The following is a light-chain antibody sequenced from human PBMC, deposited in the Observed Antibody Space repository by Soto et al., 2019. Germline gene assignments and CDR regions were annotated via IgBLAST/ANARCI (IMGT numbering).Light chain of an antibody. CDR2: AAS. Sequence: IQTAPVSSSPSSPRWESVTNTLWASQGISSWLAWYQQKPGKAPKLLIYAASSLQSGVPSRFSGSGSGTDFTLTISSLQPEDFATYYCQQANSFPPTFGQGTRLEIK. CDR1: QGISSW. J-gene: IGKJ5*01. CDR3: QQANSFPPT. V-gene: IGKV1-12*01.